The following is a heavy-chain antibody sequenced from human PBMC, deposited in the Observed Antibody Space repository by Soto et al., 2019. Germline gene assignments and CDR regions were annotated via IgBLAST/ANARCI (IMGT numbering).Heavy chain of an antibody. D-gene: IGHD1-26*01. CDR2: ISGIGSST. V-gene: IGHV3-23*01. CDR1: GFTFSIYA. Sequence: EVQLLESGGGLVQPGGSLRLSCAASGFTFSIYAMSWVRQAPGKGLEWVSSISGIGSSTYYADSVKGRFTISRDNSKNTLFLQMYSLRAENTAIYYCAKDSVPGPGPYSGSYYSPLGYWGQGTLVAVSS. CDR3: AKDSVPGPGPYSGSYYSPLGY. J-gene: IGHJ4*02.